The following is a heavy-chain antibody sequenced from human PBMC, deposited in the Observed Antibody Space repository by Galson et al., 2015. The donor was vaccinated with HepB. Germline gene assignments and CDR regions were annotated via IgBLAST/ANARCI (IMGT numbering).Heavy chain of an antibody. Sequence: SVKVSCKASGYTFTSYAMNWVRQAPGQGLEWMGWINTNTGNPTYAQGFTGRFVFSLDTSVSTAYLQISSLKAEDTAVYYCARMILLAAAASYNCFDPSGQRTLVTVSS. CDR1: GYTFTSYA. V-gene: IGHV7-4-1*02. CDR2: INTNTGNP. J-gene: IGHJ5*02. CDR3: ARMILLAAAASYNCFDP. D-gene: IGHD6-13*01.